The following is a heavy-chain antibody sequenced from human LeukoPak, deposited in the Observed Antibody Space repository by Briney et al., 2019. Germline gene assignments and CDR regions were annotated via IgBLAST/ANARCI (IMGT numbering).Heavy chain of an antibody. J-gene: IGHJ4*02. CDR1: GDSISSYY. CDR3: ARDLESSGIDY. D-gene: IGHD6-19*01. V-gene: IGHV4-59*01. CDR2: IYYSGST. Sequence: SETLSLTCTASGDSISSYYWSWIRQPPGKGLEWIGYIYYSGSTNYNPSLKSRVTISVDTSKNQFSLKLSSVTAADTAVYYCARDLESSGIDYWGLGTLVTVSS.